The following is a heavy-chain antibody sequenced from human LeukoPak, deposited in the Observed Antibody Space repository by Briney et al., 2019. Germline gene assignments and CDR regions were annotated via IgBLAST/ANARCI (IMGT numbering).Heavy chain of an antibody. J-gene: IGHJ3*02. CDR2: IKPDGIDK. V-gene: IGHV3-7*01. Sequence: PGGSLRLSCVGSGFTFRSHWVNWVRQSPGKGLKWVANIKPDGIDKYYVDSARGRFTVSRDNAKNSAFLQMNSLRAEDTAIYYCATISAQTFDIWGQGTLVSVSS. CDR1: GFTFRSHW. CDR3: ATISAQTFDI. D-gene: IGHD5-24*01.